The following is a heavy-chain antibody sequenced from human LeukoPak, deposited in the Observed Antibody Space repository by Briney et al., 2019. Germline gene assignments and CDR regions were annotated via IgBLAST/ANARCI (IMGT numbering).Heavy chain of an antibody. J-gene: IGHJ5*02. D-gene: IGHD6-6*01. V-gene: IGHV1-69*04. Sequence: SVKVSCKASGGTFSSYAISWVRQAPGQGLEWMGRIIPILGIANYAQKFQGRVTITADKSTSTAYMELSSLRSDDTAVYYCARVRLVGNWFDPWGQGTLVTVSS. CDR3: ARVRLVGNWFDP. CDR2: IIPILGIA. CDR1: GGTFSSYA.